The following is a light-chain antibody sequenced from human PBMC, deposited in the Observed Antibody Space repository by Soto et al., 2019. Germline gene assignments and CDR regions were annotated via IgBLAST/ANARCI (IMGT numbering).Light chain of an antibody. V-gene: IGKV1-9*01. CDR3: QHLDSYPIT. CDR1: QAINNY. CDR2: AAS. Sequence: DIQLTQSPSFLSASVGDRVTITCRASQAINNYLAWYQQKPGKAPKLLIYAASTLQSGVPSRFSGSGSGTEFSLTISSLQPEDFATYYCQHLDSYPITFGQGTRLEIK. J-gene: IGKJ5*01.